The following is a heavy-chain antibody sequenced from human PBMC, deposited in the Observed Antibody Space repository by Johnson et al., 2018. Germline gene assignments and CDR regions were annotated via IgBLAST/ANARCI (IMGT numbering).Heavy chain of an antibody. CDR2: ISYDGSNK. Sequence: QVQLVQSGGGVVQPGRSLRLSCAASGFTFSSYGMHWVRQAPGKGLEWVAVISYDGSNKHYADSVKGRFTISRDNSKNTLYLQMNSLRAEDTAVYYGAKDPDRRLKGYYYMDVWGKGTTVTVSS. CDR1: GFTFSSYG. V-gene: IGHV3-30*18. CDR3: AKDPDRRLKGYYYMDV. D-gene: IGHD1-14*01. J-gene: IGHJ6*03.